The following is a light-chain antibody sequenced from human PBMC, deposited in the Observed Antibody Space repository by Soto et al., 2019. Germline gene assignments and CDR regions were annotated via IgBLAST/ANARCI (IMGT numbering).Light chain of an antibody. J-gene: IGLJ1*01. CDR2: EVI. CDR1: SSDVGRYNY. Sequence: QSALTQPASVSGSPGQSIAISCTVTSSDVGRYNYVSWYQQHPGKAPKLMIYEVINRPSGVSNRFSGSKSGDTASLTISGLQAEDEADYYCSSYTSSNTLVFGTGTKVTVL. V-gene: IGLV2-14*01. CDR3: SSYTSSNTLV.